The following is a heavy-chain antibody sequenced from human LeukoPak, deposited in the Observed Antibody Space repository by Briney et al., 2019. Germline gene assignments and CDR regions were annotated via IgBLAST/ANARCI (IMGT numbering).Heavy chain of an antibody. V-gene: IGHV1-69*06. CDR1: GGTFSSYA. CDR2: IIPIFGTA. Sequence: SVKVSCKASGGTFSSYAISWVRQAPGQGLEWMGGIIPIFGTANYAQKFQGRVTITADKSTSTAYMELSSLRSEDTAVYYCARGGYYGSGSYPFYYYGMDVWGKGTTATVSS. D-gene: IGHD3-10*01. J-gene: IGHJ6*04. CDR3: ARGGYYGSGSYPFYYYGMDV.